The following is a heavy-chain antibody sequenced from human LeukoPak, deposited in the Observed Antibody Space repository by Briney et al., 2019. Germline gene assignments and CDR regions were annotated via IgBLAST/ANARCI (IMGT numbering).Heavy chain of an antibody. CDR2: IYYSGST. Sequence: PSETLSPTCTVSGGSISSYYWSWIRQPPGKGLEWIGYIYYSGSTNYNPSLKSRVTISVDTSKNQFSLKLSSVTAADTAVYYCARHCGGWSDAFDIWGQGTMVTVSS. D-gene: IGHD6-19*01. V-gene: IGHV4-59*08. CDR3: ARHCGGWSDAFDI. CDR1: GGSISSYY. J-gene: IGHJ3*02.